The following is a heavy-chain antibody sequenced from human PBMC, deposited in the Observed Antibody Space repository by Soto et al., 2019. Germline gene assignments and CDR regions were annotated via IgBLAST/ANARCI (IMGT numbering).Heavy chain of an antibody. CDR2: IKEDGIDK. D-gene: IGHD2-2*01. CDR3: TRLNTSTGCYEFAY. CDR1: GFTFSQHC. Sequence: PGEPLKISCAASGFTFSQHCMSWVLQAPGKVLEWVAKIKEDGIDKYYVDYVKGRLSISRDNAKKSLFLQLSSLRAEETAVYYCTRLNTSTGCYEFAYWGQGALVTVSS. J-gene: IGHJ4*02. V-gene: IGHV3-7*01.